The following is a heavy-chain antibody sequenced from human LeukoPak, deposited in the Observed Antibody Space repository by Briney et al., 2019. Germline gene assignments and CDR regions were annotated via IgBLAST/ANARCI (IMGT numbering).Heavy chain of an antibody. D-gene: IGHD3-16*01. Sequence: ASVKVSCKASGYTFTRYHLHWVRQAPGQGLEWMGIINPSGGSTSYAQKFQGRVTMTTDMSTSTVYMELSSLRSEDTAVYYCTRLTGLGFDYWGQGTLVTVSP. CDR1: GYTFTRYH. J-gene: IGHJ4*02. CDR3: TRLTGLGFDY. CDR2: INPSGGST. V-gene: IGHV1-46*03.